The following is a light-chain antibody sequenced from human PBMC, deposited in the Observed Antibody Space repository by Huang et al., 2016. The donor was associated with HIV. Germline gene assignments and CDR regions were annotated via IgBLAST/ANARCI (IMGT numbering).Light chain of an antibody. CDR1: QDIGND. CDR3: LQDYTYPWT. J-gene: IGKJ1*01. Sequence: AIQMTQSPASLSASVGDRVTITCRASQDIGNDLGWYQQRHGKAPKLLVSTAAHLQSGVPSRFTGSGSGTHFTLTISGLQPEDFATYYCLQDYTYPWTFGQGTKVEI. V-gene: IGKV1-6*01. CDR2: TAA.